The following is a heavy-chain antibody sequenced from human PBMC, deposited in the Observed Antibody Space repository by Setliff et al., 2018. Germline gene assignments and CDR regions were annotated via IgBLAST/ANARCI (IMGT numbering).Heavy chain of an antibody. J-gene: IGHJ4*02. D-gene: IGHD5-12*01. CDR3: VRGPGPSVVVAIPFDH. CDR2: ISAYNGYI. V-gene: IGHV1-18*01. Sequence: WASVKVSCKASGYAFGSSGISWVRQAPGQGLEWMGWISAYNGYIVYAQKFQGRVTMTTDTSTTTAYLELTSLRDDDTAVYYCVRGPGPSVVVAIPFDHWGQGSLVTVSS. CDR1: GYAFGSSG.